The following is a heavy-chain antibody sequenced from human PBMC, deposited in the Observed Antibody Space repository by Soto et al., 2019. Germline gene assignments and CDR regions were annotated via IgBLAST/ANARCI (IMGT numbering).Heavy chain of an antibody. CDR1: GGSINSFYYY. Sequence: SETLSLTCTVSGGSINSFYYYWGWIRQPPGKGLEWIGYIYYSGSTNYNPSLKSRVTISVDTSKNQFSLKLSSVTAADTAVYYCARTLYSYGPRFDYWGQGTLVTVSS. D-gene: IGHD5-18*01. CDR2: IYYSGST. V-gene: IGHV4-61*01. J-gene: IGHJ4*02. CDR3: ARTLYSYGPRFDY.